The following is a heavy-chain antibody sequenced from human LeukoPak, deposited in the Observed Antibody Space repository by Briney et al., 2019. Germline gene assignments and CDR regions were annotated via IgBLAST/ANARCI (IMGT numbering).Heavy chain of an antibody. Sequence: GGSLRLSCEASGFTFRNYWMSWVRQAPGKGLEWVANISPDGGDRYYVDSVKGRFIISRDNTQNVLYMYMNSLRADGTAVYYCARDLGFSSEDYWGQGTLVTVSS. CDR2: ISPDGGDR. CDR1: GFTFRNYW. CDR3: ARDLGFSSEDY. V-gene: IGHV3-7*01. J-gene: IGHJ4*02. D-gene: IGHD3-22*01.